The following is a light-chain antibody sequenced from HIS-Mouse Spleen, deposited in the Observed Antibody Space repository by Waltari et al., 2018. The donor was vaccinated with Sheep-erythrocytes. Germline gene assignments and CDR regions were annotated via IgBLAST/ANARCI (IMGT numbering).Light chain of an antibody. J-gene: IGLJ1*01. CDR2: QDS. CDR3: QAWDSSTYV. Sequence: SYELTQPLSASLSPGQTASITCSGVKLGDQNACWYQQKPGQYPVLVIYQDSKRPSGIPERFSGSNSGNTATLTISGTQAMDEADYYCQAWDSSTYVFGTGTKVTVL. CDR1: KLGDQN. V-gene: IGLV3-1*01.